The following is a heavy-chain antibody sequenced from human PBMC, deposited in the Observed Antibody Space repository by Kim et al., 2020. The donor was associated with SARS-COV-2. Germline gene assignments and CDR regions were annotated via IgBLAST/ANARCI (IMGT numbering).Heavy chain of an antibody. J-gene: IGHJ5*02. CDR3: ARGALVENYRYANNWLDP. Sequence: ASVKVSCKASGYTFSNYYIHWVRQAPGQGLEWMGIVNPSDATSTNAQKFQGRVTIRSDTSTYTVYMEMSGLRSEDTAIYYCARGALVENYRYANNWLDPWGQGTLVTVSS. CDR2: VNPSDATS. V-gene: IGHV1-46*01. D-gene: IGHD3-16*02. CDR1: GYTFSNYY.